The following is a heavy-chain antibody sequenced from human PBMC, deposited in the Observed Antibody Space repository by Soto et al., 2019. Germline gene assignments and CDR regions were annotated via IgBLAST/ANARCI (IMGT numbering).Heavy chain of an antibody. Sequence: EVQLVESGGGLVQPGGSLSVSCAASGFTFSTYSMNWVRQAPGKGLEWVSYISSRSLTIYYTDSVKGRFTISRDYAKNTLYLHMNSLRAEDTAVYYYSRGRISSDNGMDVWGQGTTVTVSS. CDR1: GFTFSTYS. J-gene: IGHJ6*02. CDR2: ISSRSLTI. V-gene: IGHV3-48*01. CDR3: SRGRISSDNGMDV. D-gene: IGHD6-6*01.